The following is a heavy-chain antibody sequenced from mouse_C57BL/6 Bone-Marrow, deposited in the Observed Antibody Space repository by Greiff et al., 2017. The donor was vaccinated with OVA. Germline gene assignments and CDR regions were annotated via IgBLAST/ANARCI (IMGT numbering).Heavy chain of an antibody. Sequence: VQLKESGPELVKPGASVKMSCKASGYTFTDYNMHWVKQSHGKSLEWIGYINPNNGGTSYNQKFKGKATLTVNKSSSTAYMELRSLTSEDSAVYYCARDWDGKTWFAYWGQGTLVTVSA. CDR2: INPNNGGT. V-gene: IGHV1-22*01. J-gene: IGHJ3*01. CDR1: GYTFTDYN. CDR3: ARDWDGKTWFAY. D-gene: IGHD4-1*01.